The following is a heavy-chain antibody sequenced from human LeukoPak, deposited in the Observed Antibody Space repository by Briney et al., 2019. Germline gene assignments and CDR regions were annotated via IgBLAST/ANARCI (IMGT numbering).Heavy chain of an antibody. CDR2: ISSDGIST. J-gene: IGHJ5*02. CDR1: GFTLSSNW. Sequence: GGSLRLSCAASGFTLSSNWMHWVRQAPGKGLVWVSRISSDGISTTYADSVKGRFTTSRDNAKNTLYLQMNSLRVEDTAVYYCASFLCPTCSWGQGTLVTVSS. D-gene: IGHD2-2*01. CDR3: ASFLCPTCS. V-gene: IGHV3-74*01.